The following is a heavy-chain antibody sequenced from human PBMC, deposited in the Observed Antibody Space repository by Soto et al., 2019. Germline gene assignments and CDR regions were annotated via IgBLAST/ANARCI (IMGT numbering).Heavy chain of an antibody. CDR3: TTDRTYYDFWSGFKKPYYFDY. Sequence: GGSLRLSCAASGFTFSNAWMNWVRQAPGKGLEWVGRIKSKTDGGTTDYAAPVKGRFTISRDDSKNTLYLQMNSLKTEDTAVYYCTTDRTYYDFWSGFKKPYYFDYWGQGTLVTVSS. J-gene: IGHJ4*02. CDR2: IKSKTDGGTT. D-gene: IGHD3-3*01. CDR1: GFTFSNAW. V-gene: IGHV3-15*07.